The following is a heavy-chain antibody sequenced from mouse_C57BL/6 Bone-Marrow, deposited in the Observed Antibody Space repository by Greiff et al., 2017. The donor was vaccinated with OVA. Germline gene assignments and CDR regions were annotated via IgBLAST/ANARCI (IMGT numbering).Heavy chain of an antibody. CDR1: GYTFTSYG. Sequence: VQLQQSGAELARPGASVKLSCKASGYTFTSYGISWVKQRTGQGLEWIGEIYPRSGNTYYNEKFKGKATLTAEKSSSTAYMELRSLTSEDSAVYFCARRVYYGSSPYYFDYWGQGTTLTVSS. D-gene: IGHD1-1*01. CDR3: ARRVYYGSSPYYFDY. J-gene: IGHJ2*01. CDR2: IYPRSGNT. V-gene: IGHV1-81*01.